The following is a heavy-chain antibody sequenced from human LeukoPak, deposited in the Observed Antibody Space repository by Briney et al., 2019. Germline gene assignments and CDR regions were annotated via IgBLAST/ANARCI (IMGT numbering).Heavy chain of an antibody. CDR3: ASSSTVTTFDY. V-gene: IGHV4-31*03. D-gene: IGHD4-17*01. Sequence: SQTLSLTCTVSGGSISRGGYYWSWIRQHPGKGLEWIGYSYCSGSTYYNPCLESRVTLSVDTSKNQFSLKLRSVTAADTAVYYCASSSTVTTFDYWGQGNLVPVSS. J-gene: IGHJ4*02. CDR2: SYCSGST. CDR1: GGSISRGGYY.